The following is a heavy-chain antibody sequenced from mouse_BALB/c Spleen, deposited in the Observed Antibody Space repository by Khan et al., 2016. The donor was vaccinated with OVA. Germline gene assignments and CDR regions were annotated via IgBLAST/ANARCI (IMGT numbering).Heavy chain of an antibody. Sequence: EVELVESGGGLVKPGGSLKLSCAASGFTFSTHAMSWVRQTPEKRLEWVATINSDGDYTYYPDSVTGRFTISRDNAKNTLYLQMSSLRSGDTAMYYCARSPYGNFAYWGQGTLVTGSA. V-gene: IGHV5-9-3*01. J-gene: IGHJ3*01. CDR1: GFTFSTHA. CDR3: ARSPYGNFAY. CDR2: INSDGDYT. D-gene: IGHD2-1*01.